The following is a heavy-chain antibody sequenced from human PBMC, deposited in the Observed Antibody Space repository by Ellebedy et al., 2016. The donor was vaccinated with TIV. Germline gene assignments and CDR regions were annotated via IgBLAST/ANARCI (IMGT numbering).Heavy chain of an antibody. CDR3: ARGNNFHDSSPPHH. J-gene: IGHJ5*02. D-gene: IGHD3-22*01. CDR2: ISYGGTNK. CDR1: GFTFSGYG. V-gene: IGHV3-30*03. Sequence: GGSLRLXXAASGFTFSGYGMHWVRQAPGKGLEWVAVISYGGTNKFYADSVKGRFTISRDNYKSTLYLQVNSLRAEDTAVYYCARGNNFHDSSPPHHWGQGTLVTVSS.